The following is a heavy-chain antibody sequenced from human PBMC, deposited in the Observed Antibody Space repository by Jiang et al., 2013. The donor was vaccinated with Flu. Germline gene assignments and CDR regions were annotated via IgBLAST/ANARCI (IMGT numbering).Heavy chain of an antibody. J-gene: IGHJ3*02. CDR3: AKHGGNSPFDI. Sequence: SGSGLVKPSETLSLTCTVSGGSISIYSWSWIRQPPGKGLEWIGYIYNSGSTTYNPSLKSRVTISVDTSKNQFSXKLSSVTAADTAVYYCAKHGGNSPFDIWGQGTMVTVSS. V-gene: IGHV4-59*08. CDR2: IYNSGST. CDR1: GGSISIYS. D-gene: IGHD4-23*01.